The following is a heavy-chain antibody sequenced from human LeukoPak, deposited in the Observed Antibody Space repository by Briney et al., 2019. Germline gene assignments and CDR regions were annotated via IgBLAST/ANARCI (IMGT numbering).Heavy chain of an antibody. CDR2: IYSGGST. Sequence: GGSLRLSRAASGFTVSSNYMSWVRQAPGKGLEWVSVIYSGGSTYYADSVKGRFTISRDNSKNTLYLQMNSLRAEDTAVYYCARWSGSYGYFDYWGQGTLVTVSS. V-gene: IGHV3-66*01. J-gene: IGHJ4*02. CDR1: GFTVSSNY. D-gene: IGHD1-26*01. CDR3: ARWSGSYGYFDY.